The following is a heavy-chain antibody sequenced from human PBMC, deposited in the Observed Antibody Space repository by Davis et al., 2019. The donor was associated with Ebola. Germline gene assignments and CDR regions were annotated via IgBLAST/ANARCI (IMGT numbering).Heavy chain of an antibody. D-gene: IGHD4-23*01. J-gene: IGHJ4*02. Sequence: GESLKIPCAASGFTFNIFDMHWVRQAPGRGLEWVAFVRSHGSDDHYADSVKGRFTISRDDAKKSLYLQMDSLRAEDTAVYYCAQQLGDYGGNALRYWGQGTLVTVSS. CDR2: VRSHGSDD. CDR3: AQQLGDYGGNALRY. V-gene: IGHV3-30*02. CDR1: GFTFNIFD.